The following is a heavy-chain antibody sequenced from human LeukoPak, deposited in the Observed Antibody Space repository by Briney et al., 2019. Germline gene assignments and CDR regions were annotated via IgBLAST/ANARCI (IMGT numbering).Heavy chain of an antibody. D-gene: IGHD3-22*01. Sequence: ASVKVSCKASGYTFTSYYMHWVRQAPGQGLEWMGIINPSGGSTSYAQKFQGRVTMTRDTSTSTVYMELSSLRSEDTAVYYCARDLAAYYYDSSGYLDYWGQGTLVTVSS. J-gene: IGHJ4*02. CDR2: INPSGGST. V-gene: IGHV1-46*01. CDR3: ARDLAAYYYDSSGYLDY. CDR1: GYTFTSYY.